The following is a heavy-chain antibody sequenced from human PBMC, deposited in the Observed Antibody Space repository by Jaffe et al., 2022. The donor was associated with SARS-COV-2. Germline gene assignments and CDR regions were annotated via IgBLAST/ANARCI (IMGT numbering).Heavy chain of an antibody. Sequence: EVQLVESGGGLVKPGGSLRLSCAASGFTFSSYSMNWVRQAPGKGLEWVSSISSSSSYIYYADSVKGRFTISRDNAKNSLYLQMNSLRAEDTAVYYCARGCSSTSCSYYADYWGQGTLVTVSS. J-gene: IGHJ4*02. V-gene: IGHV3-21*01. CDR1: GFTFSSYS. CDR2: ISSSSSYI. D-gene: IGHD2-2*01. CDR3: ARGCSSTSCSYYADY.